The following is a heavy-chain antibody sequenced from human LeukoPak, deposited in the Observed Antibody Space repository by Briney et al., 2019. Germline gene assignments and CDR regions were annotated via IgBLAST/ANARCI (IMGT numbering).Heavy chain of an antibody. Sequence: TSETLSLTCTVSGGSISSYYWSWIRQPAGKGLEWIGRIYTSGSTNYNPSLKSRVTMSVDTSKNQFSLKLSSVTAADTAVYYCARDGDYYEPEAVFDYWGQGTLVTVSS. D-gene: IGHD3-22*01. CDR3: ARDGDYYEPEAVFDY. CDR2: IYTSGST. V-gene: IGHV4-4*07. J-gene: IGHJ4*02. CDR1: GGSISSYY.